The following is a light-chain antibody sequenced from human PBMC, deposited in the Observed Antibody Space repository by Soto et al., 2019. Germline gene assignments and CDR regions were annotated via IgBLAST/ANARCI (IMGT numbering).Light chain of an antibody. CDR3: QQYDNLPLT. Sequence: EMQMTPSPSSPSASVGDRVTITCQASQDISNYLNWYQQKPGKAPKLLIYDASNLETGVPSRFSGSGSGTDFTFTISSLQPEDIATYYCQQYDNLPLTFGGGTEVDIK. CDR1: QDISNY. J-gene: IGKJ4*01. V-gene: IGKV1-33*01. CDR2: DAS.